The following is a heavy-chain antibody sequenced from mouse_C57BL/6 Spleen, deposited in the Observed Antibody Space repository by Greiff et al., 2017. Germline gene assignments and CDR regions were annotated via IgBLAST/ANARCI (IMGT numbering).Heavy chain of an antibody. CDR3: TPYRTWFAY. J-gene: IGHJ3*01. CDR2: IDPENGDT. V-gene: IGHV14-4*01. Sequence: EVKLVESGAELVRPGASVKLSCTASGFNIKDDYMHWVKQRPEQGLEWIGWIDPENGDTEYASKFQGKATITADTSSNTAYLQLSSLTSEDTAVYYCTPYRTWFAYWGQGTLVTVSA. D-gene: IGHD5-1-1*01. CDR1: GFNIKDDY.